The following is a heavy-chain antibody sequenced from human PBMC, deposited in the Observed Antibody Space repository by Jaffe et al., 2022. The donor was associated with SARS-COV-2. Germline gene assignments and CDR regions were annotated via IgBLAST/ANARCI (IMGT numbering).Heavy chain of an antibody. CDR1: GFTVSNNF. Sequence: EVQLVESGGGLVQPGGSLRLSCAASGFTVSNNFMSWVRQAPGKGLEWVSGIYSGGSGGTTHYPHSVKGRFIISRDSFKNTLYLQINSLRAEDTAVYYCAREAEVSGWYINWGQGTLVTVSS. CDR3: AREAEVSGWYIN. CDR2: IYSGGSGGTT. D-gene: IGHD6-19*01. J-gene: IGHJ4*02. V-gene: IGHV3-53*01.